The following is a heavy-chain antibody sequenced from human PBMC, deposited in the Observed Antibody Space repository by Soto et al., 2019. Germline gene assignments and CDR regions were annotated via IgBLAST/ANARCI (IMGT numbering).Heavy chain of an antibody. CDR1: GGTFSSYT. J-gene: IGHJ6*03. Sequence: QVQLVQSGAEVKKPGSSVKVSCKASGGTFSSYTISWVRQAPGQGLEWMGRIIPILGIANYAQKFQGRVTITADKSTSTAYMELSRLRSEDTAVYYCAREVNTMVRGVTGYYMDVWGKGTTVTVSS. D-gene: IGHD3-10*01. V-gene: IGHV1-69*08. CDR2: IIPILGIA. CDR3: AREVNTMVRGVTGYYMDV.